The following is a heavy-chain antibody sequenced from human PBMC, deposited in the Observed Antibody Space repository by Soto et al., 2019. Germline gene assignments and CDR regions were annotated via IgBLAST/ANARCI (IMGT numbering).Heavy chain of an antibody. V-gene: IGHV3-23*01. CDR1: GFMFSTTD. J-gene: IGHJ5*01. CDR3: VKNSGWLNS. D-gene: IGHD3-10*01. Sequence: GGSLRLSCAASGFMFSTTDMSWVRQAPGKGLEWVTTIEGSGTITYYADSVRGRFTISRDNSKNTVYLQMDSLTADDTAVYYCVKNSGWLNSWGQGTPVTVSS. CDR2: IEGSGTIT.